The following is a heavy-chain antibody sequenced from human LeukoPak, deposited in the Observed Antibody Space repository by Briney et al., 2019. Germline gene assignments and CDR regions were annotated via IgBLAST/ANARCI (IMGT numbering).Heavy chain of an antibody. D-gene: IGHD3-22*01. CDR1: GGSLSSYY. V-gene: IGHV4-59*12. J-gene: IGHJ3*02. CDR2: IFYSGST. Sequence: SETLSLTCTVSGGSLSSYYWGWVRQPPGKALEWIGNIFYSGSTYYSPSLKSRVTISLDTSRNQFSLKLNSVTAADTAVYYCAKSNGYGLIDIWGQGTMVTVSS. CDR3: AKSNGYGLIDI.